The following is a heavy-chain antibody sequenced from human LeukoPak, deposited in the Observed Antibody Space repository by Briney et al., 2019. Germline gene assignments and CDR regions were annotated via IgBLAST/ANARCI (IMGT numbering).Heavy chain of an antibody. CDR1: GFTFSSYW. CDR2: ISSDGSST. CDR3: ASDIAVAGTNY. V-gene: IGHV3-74*01. D-gene: IGHD6-19*01. Sequence: GGSLRLSCAASGFTFSSYWMHWVRQAPGKGLVWVSRISSDGSSTIYGDSVKGRFTISRDNAKNTLYLQMNSLRAEDTAVYYCASDIAVAGTNYWGQGTLVTVSS. J-gene: IGHJ4*02.